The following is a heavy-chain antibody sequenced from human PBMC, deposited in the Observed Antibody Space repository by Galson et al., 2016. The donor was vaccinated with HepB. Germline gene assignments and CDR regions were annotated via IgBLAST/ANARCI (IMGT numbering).Heavy chain of an antibody. CDR2: ISPYDGNT. D-gene: IGHD3-22*01. J-gene: IGHJ5*02. CDR1: GYLFSTYG. CDR3: GGDLLHDSSGNVQGWLDP. V-gene: IGHV1-18*01. Sequence: SVKVSCKASGYLFSTYGISWVRQAPGQGLEWMGWISPYDGNTNYAQKVQGRVTMTTDTSTDTAYMELRALTSDDTAVDYCGGDLLHDSSGNVQGWLDPWGQGTRVTV.